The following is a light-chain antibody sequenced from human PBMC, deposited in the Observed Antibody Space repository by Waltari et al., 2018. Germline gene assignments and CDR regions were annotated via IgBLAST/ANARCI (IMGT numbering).Light chain of an antibody. CDR3: QQFKSYPHT. Sequence: AIQLTQSPSSLSAYVGDRVTITCRASPGFSSALAWYQQKPGKAPKLLIYDASTLESGVPSRFSGSGSGTDFTLTITSLQPEDFATYYCQQFKSYPHTFGQGTKLEIK. V-gene: IGKV1-13*02. J-gene: IGKJ2*01. CDR2: DAS. CDR1: PGFSSA.